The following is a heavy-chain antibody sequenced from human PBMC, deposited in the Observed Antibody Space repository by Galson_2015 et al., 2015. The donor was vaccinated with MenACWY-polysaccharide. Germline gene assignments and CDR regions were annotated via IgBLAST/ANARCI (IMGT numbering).Heavy chain of an antibody. CDR1: GFTFSGNW. J-gene: IGHJ4*02. CDR3: WVYCSSTSCYTGIPS. D-gene: IGHD2-2*02. V-gene: IGHV3-74*01. Sequence: SLRLSCAAPGFTFSGNWMHWVRQAPGKGLVWVSVINSDGSRTTYADSVKGRFTISRDNAKNTLYLQMNSLRAEDTAVYYCWVYCSSTSCYTGIPSGGQGTLVTVSS. CDR2: INSDGSRT.